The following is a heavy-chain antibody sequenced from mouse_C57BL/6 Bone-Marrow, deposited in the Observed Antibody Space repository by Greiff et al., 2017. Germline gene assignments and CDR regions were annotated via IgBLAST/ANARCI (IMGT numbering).Heavy chain of an antibody. CDR2: ISYDGSN. Sequence: DVQLVESGPGLVKPSQSLSLTCSVTGYSITSGYYWNWIRQIPGNKLVWMGYISYDGSNNYNPYLKNRITITRDTSKNQIFMKLNSVTAEDTATYDCGRGVRTYYAMDYWGKGTSVTVSS. J-gene: IGHJ4*01. CDR3: GRGVRTYYAMDY. V-gene: IGHV3-6*01. CDR1: GYSITSGYY.